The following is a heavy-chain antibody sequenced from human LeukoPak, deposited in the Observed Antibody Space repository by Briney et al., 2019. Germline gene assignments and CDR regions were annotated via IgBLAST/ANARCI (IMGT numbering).Heavy chain of an antibody. V-gene: IGHV1-3*01. Sequence: GASVKVSCKASGYTFTKYVVHWVRQAPGQRPEWMGWINAGNGDTKYSQNFQDRVTITRGTSANTAYMELSSLTSEDTALYYCARDDCGDTCYPGGYWGQGTLVTVSS. CDR1: GYTFTKYV. J-gene: IGHJ4*02. D-gene: IGHD2-21*01. CDR3: ARDDCGDTCYPGGY. CDR2: INAGNGDT.